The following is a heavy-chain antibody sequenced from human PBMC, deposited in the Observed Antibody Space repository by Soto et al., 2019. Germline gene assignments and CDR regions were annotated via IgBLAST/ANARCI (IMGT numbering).Heavy chain of an antibody. CDR3: APLRAATLRFDP. CDR2: IYYSGST. V-gene: IGHV4-59*08. D-gene: IGHD2-15*01. J-gene: IGHJ5*02. Sequence: PSETLSLTCTVSGDSIKAYYWSWIRQPPGKGLEWIGYIYYSGSTYYNPSLKSRVTISVDTSKNQFSLKLSSVTAADTAVYYCAPLRAATLRFDPWGQGTLVTVSS. CDR1: GDSIKAYY.